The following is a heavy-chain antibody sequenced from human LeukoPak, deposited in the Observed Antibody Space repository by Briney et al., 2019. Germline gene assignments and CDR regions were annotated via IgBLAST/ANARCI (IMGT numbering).Heavy chain of an antibody. D-gene: IGHD3-10*01. Sequence: GGSLRLSCAAPGFTFSSYAMHWVRQAPGKGLEWVAVISYDGSNKYYADSVKGRFTISRDNSKNTLYLQMNSLRAEDTAVYYCARDSSYYYGSGSYFDYWGQGTLVTVSS. J-gene: IGHJ4*02. CDR1: GFTFSSYA. V-gene: IGHV3-30-3*01. CDR3: ARDSSYYYGSGSYFDY. CDR2: ISYDGSNK.